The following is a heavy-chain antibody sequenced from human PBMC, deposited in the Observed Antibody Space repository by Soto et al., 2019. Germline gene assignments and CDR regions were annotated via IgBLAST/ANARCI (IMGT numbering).Heavy chain of an antibody. CDR3: AGCIAAAGLGY. Sequence: QVQLQQWGAGLLKPSETLSLTCAVYAGSFSGYYWSWIRQPPGKGLEWIGEINHSGSTNYNPSLRGXXTXSXXTSTNQFSLKLSSVTAADPAMYYCAGCIAAAGLGYWGQGTLVTVSS. CDR1: AGSFSGYY. V-gene: IGHV4-34*01. D-gene: IGHD6-13*01. J-gene: IGHJ4*02. CDR2: INHSGST.